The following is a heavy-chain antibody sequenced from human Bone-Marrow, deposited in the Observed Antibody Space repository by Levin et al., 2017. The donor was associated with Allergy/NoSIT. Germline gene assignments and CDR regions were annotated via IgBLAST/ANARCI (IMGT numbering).Heavy chain of an antibody. Sequence: SVKVSCKTSGGTFNTYAITWVRQAPGQGLEWMGRIVPTFGTADYSETFQDRVTITADTSTDTIFMELRSLRSEDTAVYYCARSPPTYDTSGYYLPYWGQGTRVIVSA. V-gene: IGHV1-69*06. CDR3: ARSPPTYDTSGYYLPY. CDR1: GGTFNTYA. CDR2: IVPTFGTA. J-gene: IGHJ1*01. D-gene: IGHD3-22*01.